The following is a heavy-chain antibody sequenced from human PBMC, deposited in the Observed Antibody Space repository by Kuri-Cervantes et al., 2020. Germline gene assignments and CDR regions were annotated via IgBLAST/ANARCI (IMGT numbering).Heavy chain of an antibody. CDR3: ARVRSHYFDY. D-gene: IGHD6-13*01. V-gene: IGHV1-8*02. Sequence: ASVKVSCKASGGTFSSYAISWVRQAPGQGLEWMGWMNPNSGNTGYAQKFQGRVTMTRNTSISTAYMELSSLRSEDTAVYYCARVRSHYFDYWGQGTLVTVSS. CDR1: GGTFSSYA. J-gene: IGHJ4*02. CDR2: MNPNSGNT.